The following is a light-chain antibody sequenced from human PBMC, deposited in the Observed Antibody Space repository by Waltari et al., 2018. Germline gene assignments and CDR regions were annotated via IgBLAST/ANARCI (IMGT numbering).Light chain of an antibody. V-gene: IGLV2-23*01. Sequence: QSALTQPASVSGSPGQSITISCTGTRSDVGSYHLVSWYQQSPGKAPKLMILSDRFSGSKSDNTASLTISGLQAEDEADYYCCSYAPGNTYVFGTGTKVTVL. CDR3: CSYAPGNTYV. J-gene: IGLJ1*01. CDR1: RSDVGSYHL.